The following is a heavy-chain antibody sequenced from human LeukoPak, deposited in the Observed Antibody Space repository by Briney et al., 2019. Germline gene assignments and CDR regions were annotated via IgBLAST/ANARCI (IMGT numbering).Heavy chain of an antibody. CDR2: TSGSGGST. CDR3: ARLLVLRFLEWLYYFDY. V-gene: IGHV3-23*01. D-gene: IGHD3-3*01. J-gene: IGHJ4*02. CDR1: GFTFSSYA. Sequence: GGSLRLSCAASGFTFSSYAMSWVRQAPGKGLEWVSATSGSGGSTYYADSVKGRFTISRDNSKNTLYLQMNSLRAEDTAVYYCARLLVLRFLEWLYYFDYWGQGTLVTVSS.